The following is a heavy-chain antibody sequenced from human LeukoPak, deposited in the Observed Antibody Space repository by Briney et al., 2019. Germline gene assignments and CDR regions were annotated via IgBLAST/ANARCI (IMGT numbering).Heavy chain of an antibody. J-gene: IGHJ4*02. Sequence: SVKVSCKASGFTFTSSAVQWVRQARGQRLEWIGWIVVGSGNTNYAQKFQERVTITRDMSTSTAYMELSSLRSEDTAVYYCARVGIGYCSGGSCYYFDYWGQGTLVTVSS. V-gene: IGHV1-58*01. D-gene: IGHD2-15*01. CDR1: GFTFTSSA. CDR3: ARVGIGYCSGGSCYYFDY. CDR2: IVVGSGNT.